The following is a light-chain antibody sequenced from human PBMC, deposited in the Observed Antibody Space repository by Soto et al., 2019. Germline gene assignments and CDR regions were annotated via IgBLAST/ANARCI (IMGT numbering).Light chain of an antibody. J-gene: IGKJ5*01. CDR3: QQYKNVLPLT. CDR2: DTY. CDR1: QSVSGN. Sequence: VMPSSPGPKYVSPGESATLPRRASQSVSGNLAWYQQRPGQAPRLLIYDTYTRATGIQARFSASGSGTEFTLTISSLQSEDFAVHYFQQYKNVLPLTFAQGTLLDIK. V-gene: IGKV3-15*01.